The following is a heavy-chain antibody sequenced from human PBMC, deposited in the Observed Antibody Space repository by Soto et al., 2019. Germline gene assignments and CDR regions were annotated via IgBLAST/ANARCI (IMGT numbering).Heavy chain of an antibody. CDR2: ISGSGGST. Sequence: EVQLLESGGGLVQPGGSLRLSCAASGFTFSSYAMNWVRQAPGKGLEWVSAISGSGGSTYYADSVKGRFTISRDNSKNSLNRQMTDLRAKNTAVYYCEKKVDDCGEYVAFDSWGQGTMVTVSS. D-gene: IGHD3-10*01. J-gene: IGHJ3*02. CDR3: EKKVDDCGEYVAFDS. V-gene: IGHV3-23*01. CDR1: GFTFSSYA.